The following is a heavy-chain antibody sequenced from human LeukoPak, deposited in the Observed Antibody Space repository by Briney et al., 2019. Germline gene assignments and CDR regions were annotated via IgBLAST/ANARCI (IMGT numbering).Heavy chain of an antibody. J-gene: IGHJ4*02. Sequence: GGSLRLSCAASGFTLSHYGMHWVRQAPGKGLEWVAFIRYDGSNKNYADSVTGRFTISRDNSKNTLYLQMNSLRAEDTAVYYCTKATLGHCSGAQCYPLDSWGQGTLVTVSS. CDR3: TKATLGHCSGAQCYPLDS. D-gene: IGHD2-15*01. V-gene: IGHV3-30*02. CDR2: IRYDGSNK. CDR1: GFTLSHYG.